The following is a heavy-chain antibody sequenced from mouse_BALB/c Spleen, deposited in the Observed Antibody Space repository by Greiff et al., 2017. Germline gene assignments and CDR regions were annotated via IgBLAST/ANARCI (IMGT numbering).Heavy chain of an antibody. CDR3: AMISDLEDYFDY. CDR1: GFNIKDTY. V-gene: IGHV14-3*02. J-gene: IGHJ2*01. D-gene: IGHD2-4*01. Sequence: VQLQQSGAELVKPGASVKLSCTASGFNIKDTYMHWVKQRPEQGLEWIGRIDPANGNTKYDPKFQGKATITADTSSNTAYLQLSSLTSEDTAVYYCAMISDLEDYFDYWGQGTTLTVSS. CDR2: IDPANGNT.